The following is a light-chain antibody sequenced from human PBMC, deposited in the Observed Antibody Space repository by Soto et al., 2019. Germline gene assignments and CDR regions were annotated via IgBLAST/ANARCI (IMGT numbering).Light chain of an antibody. CDR3: GSYASATLI. J-gene: IGLJ2*01. CDR2: EVR. Sequence: QSALTQPASVSGSPGQSITISCTGTSSDIGAYDYVSWFQQYSGKAPTLIIYEVRFRPSGVSSRFSGSKSGNTASLTISGLQTEDEADYYCGSYASATLIFGGVTKLTVL. CDR1: SSDIGAYDY. V-gene: IGLV2-14*03.